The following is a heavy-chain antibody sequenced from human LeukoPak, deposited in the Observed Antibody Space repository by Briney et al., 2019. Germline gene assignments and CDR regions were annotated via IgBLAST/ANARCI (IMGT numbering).Heavy chain of an antibody. V-gene: IGHV4-39*01. CDR2: IYYSGST. D-gene: IGHD4/OR15-4a*01. CDR1: GPSMVSSSYY. J-gene: IGHJ3*02. Sequence: PSETLSLTCTVSGPSMVSSSYYWGWLRQPPGKGLGWIGSIYYSGSTYYNPSLKSRVTISVDTSKNQFSLKLSSVTAADTAVYYCARGLVRSPPGIWGQGTMVTVSS. CDR3: ARGLVRSPPGI.